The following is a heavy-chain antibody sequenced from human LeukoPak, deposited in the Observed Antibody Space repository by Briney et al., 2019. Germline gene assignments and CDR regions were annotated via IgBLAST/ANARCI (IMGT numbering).Heavy chain of an antibody. V-gene: IGHV3-33*08. CDR2: IWYDRSNK. Sequence: SLTLLCAAPGFTFSTHGMNWVRQAPGKGLEWVAVIWYDRSNKYYADSVKGRFTISRDNSKNTLYLQMNSLRAEDTAVYYCARVDCSGGSCRPYYYYAMDVWGQGTTVTVSS. J-gene: IGHJ6*02. CDR1: GFTFSTHG. D-gene: IGHD2-15*01. CDR3: ARVDCSGGSCRPYYYYAMDV.